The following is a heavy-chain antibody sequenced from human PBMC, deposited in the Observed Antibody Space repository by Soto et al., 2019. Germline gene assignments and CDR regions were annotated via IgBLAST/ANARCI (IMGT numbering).Heavy chain of an antibody. V-gene: IGHV1-2*04. D-gene: IGHD5-12*01. J-gene: IGHJ6*03. CDR2: INPNGGVT. CDR1: GDSFNDYY. Sequence: VQLVQSGAEVRKPGASVKVSCKSSGDSFNDYYIHWVRQAPGQGLEWMGWINPNGGVTKYAQKVQGWVTMTSDTSIRTVYMELSRLRSDDTAVYYCARESGGATATLDYYYSYMDVWGKGTTVTVSS. CDR3: ARESGGATATLDYYYSYMDV.